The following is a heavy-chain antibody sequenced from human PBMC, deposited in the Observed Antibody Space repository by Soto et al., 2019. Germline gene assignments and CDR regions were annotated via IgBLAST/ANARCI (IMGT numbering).Heavy chain of an antibody. CDR3: AKDGGEAVAGIDY. D-gene: IGHD6-19*01. CDR1: GFTFSSYG. J-gene: IGHJ4*02. Sequence: QVQLVASGGGVVQPGRSLRLSCAASGFTFSSYGMHWVRQAPGKGLEWVAVISYDGSNKYYADSVKGRFTISRDNSKNTLYLQMNSLRAEDTAVYYCAKDGGEAVAGIDYWGQGTLVTVSS. CDR2: ISYDGSNK. V-gene: IGHV3-30*18.